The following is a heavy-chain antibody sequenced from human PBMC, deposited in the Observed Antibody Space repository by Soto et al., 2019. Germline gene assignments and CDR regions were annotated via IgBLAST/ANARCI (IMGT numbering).Heavy chain of an antibody. CDR1: GGSISSSSYY. D-gene: IGHD5-18*01. V-gene: IGHV4-39*01. CDR3: ARHGDTGYWYSYGQTLGWFDP. J-gene: IGHJ5*02. Sequence: QLQLQESGPGLVKPSETLSLTCTVSGGSISSSSYYWGWIRQPPGKGLEWIGSIYYSGSTYYNPSLKSRVTISVDTSKNQFSLKLSSVTAADTAVYYCARHGDTGYWYSYGQTLGWFDPWGQGTLVTVSS. CDR2: IYYSGST.